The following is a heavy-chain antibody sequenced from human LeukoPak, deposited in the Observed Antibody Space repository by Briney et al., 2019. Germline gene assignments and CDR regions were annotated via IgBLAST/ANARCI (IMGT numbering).Heavy chain of an antibody. Sequence: GGSLRLSCAASGFTFSSFSMNWVRQGSGKGLEWISYISNSASSIQYADSVKGRFTISRDNAENSLYLQMNSLRAEDTAVYYCARDLGYCTNGVCHTRFDYWGQGTLVAVSS. D-gene: IGHD2-8*01. CDR3: ARDLGYCTNGVCHTRFDY. CDR2: ISNSASSI. J-gene: IGHJ4*02. V-gene: IGHV3-48*01. CDR1: GFTFSSFS.